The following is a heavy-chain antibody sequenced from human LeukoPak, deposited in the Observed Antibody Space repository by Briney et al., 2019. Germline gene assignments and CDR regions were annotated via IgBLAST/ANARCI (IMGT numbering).Heavy chain of an antibody. Sequence: GGSLRLSCVASGFTFSGYAMSWVRQAPGKGLEWVSAISGSGGSTYYADSVKGRFTISRDNSKNTLYLQMNSLRAEDTAVYYCAKDGSGSYYNNWFDPWGQGTLVTVSS. CDR2: ISGSGGST. CDR1: GFTFSGYA. V-gene: IGHV3-23*01. J-gene: IGHJ5*02. D-gene: IGHD3-10*01. CDR3: AKDGSGSYYNNWFDP.